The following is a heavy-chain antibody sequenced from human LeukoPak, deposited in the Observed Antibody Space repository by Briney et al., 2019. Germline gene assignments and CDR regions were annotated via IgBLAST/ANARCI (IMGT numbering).Heavy chain of an antibody. CDR1: GFTFSSYG. V-gene: IGHV3-30*02. CDR3: AKDSHIVVVPAAFDI. CDR2: IRYDESNK. Sequence: GGSLRLSCAASGFTFSSYGMHWVRQAPGKGLEWVAFIRYDESNKYYADSVKGRFTISRDNSKNTLYLQMNSLRAEDTAVYYCAKDSHIVVVPAAFDIWGQGTMVTVSS. D-gene: IGHD2-2*01. J-gene: IGHJ3*02.